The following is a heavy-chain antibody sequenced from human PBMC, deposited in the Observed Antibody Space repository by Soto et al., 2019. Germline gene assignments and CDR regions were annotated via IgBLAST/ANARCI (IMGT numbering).Heavy chain of an antibody. CDR1: GYTFTSYG. Sequence: QVQLVQSGAEVKKPGASVKVSCKASGYTFTSYGISWVRQAPGQGLEWMGWISAYNGNTNYAQKLQGRVTMTTDTAPRKASMGLRGLRCDDRAGYYGGRGGEPTDPCYYGMDVWGQGTTVTVSS. V-gene: IGHV1-18*01. CDR2: ISAYNGNT. J-gene: IGHJ6*02. D-gene: IGHD3-16*01. CDR3: GRGGEPTDPCYYGMDV.